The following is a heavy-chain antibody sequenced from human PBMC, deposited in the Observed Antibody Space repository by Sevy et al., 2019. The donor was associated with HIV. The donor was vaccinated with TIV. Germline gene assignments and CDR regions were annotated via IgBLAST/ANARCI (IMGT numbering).Heavy chain of an antibody. Sequence: GGSLRLSCAASGFTFRNYAIHWVRQAPGKGLEWVAVISHDGSHKYSADSVKGRFTVSRDNSKNPLYLQMNSLRAEDTAMYYCARDPTIYASGWYYFDYWGQGTLVTVSS. J-gene: IGHJ4*02. V-gene: IGHV3-30*04. CDR3: ARDPTIYASGWYYFDY. D-gene: IGHD6-19*01. CDR1: GFTFRNYA. CDR2: ISHDGSHK.